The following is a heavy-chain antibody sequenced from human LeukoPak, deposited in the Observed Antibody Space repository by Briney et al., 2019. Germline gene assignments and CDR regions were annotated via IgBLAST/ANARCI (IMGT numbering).Heavy chain of an antibody. CDR2: INPSDGSI. V-gene: IGHV1-46*01. J-gene: IGHJ4*02. Sequence: ASVKVCCKASGYTFTSYWIQWVRQAPGQGLEWMGLINPSDGSIAYAHRFQGRVTMTRDTSTSIVYMDLSSLRSEDTAVYYCAKAPRNSSTMLDYWGQGTLLTVSS. D-gene: IGHD6-13*01. CDR3: AKAPRNSSTMLDY. CDR1: GYTFTSYW.